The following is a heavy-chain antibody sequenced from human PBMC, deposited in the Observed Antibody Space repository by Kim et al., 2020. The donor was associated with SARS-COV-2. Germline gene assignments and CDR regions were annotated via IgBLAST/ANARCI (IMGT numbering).Heavy chain of an antibody. CDR2: IYYSGST. CDR1: GGSISSSSYY. D-gene: IGHD3-10*01. CDR3: ARDRGLLWFGEFGHPFDY. V-gene: IGHV4-39*07. Sequence: SETLSLTCTVSGGSISSSSYYWGWIRQPPGKGLEWIGSIYYSGSTYYNPSLKSRVTISVDTSKNQFSLKLSSVTAADTAVYYCARDRGLLWFGEFGHPFDYWGQGTLVTVSS. J-gene: IGHJ4*02.